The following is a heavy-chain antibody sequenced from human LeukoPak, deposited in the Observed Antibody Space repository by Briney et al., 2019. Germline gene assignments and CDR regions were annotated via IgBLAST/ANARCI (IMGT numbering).Heavy chain of an antibody. CDR2: IIPIFGTA. J-gene: IGHJ6*03. CDR3: ARGYCSSTSCYTRDYYYYMDV. CDR1: GGTFSSYA. V-gene: IGHV1-69*05. Sequence: SVKVSCKASGGTFSSYAISWVRQAPGQGLEWMGGIIPIFGTANYAQKFQGRVTITTDESTSTAYMELSSLRSEDTAVYYCARGYCSSTSCYTRDYYYYMDVWGKGTTVTVSS. D-gene: IGHD2-2*02.